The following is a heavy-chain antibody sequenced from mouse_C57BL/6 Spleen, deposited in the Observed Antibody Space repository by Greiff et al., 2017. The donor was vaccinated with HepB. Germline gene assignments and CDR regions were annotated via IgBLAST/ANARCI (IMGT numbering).Heavy chain of an antibody. J-gene: IGHJ1*03. CDR2: IDPANGNT. V-gene: IGHV14-3*01. CDR1: GFNIKNTY. CDR3: ARPKLGGWYFDV. Sequence: VHVKQSVAELVRPGASVKLSCTASGFNIKNTYMHWVKQRPEQGLEWIGRIDPANGNTKYAPKFQGKATITADTSSNTAYLQLSSLTSEDTAIYYCARPKLGGWYFDVWGTGTTVTVSS. D-gene: IGHD4-1*01.